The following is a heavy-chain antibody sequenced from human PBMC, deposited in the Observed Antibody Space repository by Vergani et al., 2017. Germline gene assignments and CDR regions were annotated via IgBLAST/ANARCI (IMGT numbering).Heavy chain of an antibody. CDR2: ISWNSGSI. V-gene: IGHV3-9*01. Sequence: VQLVESGGGVVQPGGSLRLSCAASGFTFDDYAMHWVRQAPGKGLEWVSGISWNSGSIGYADSVKGRFTISRDNAKNSLYLQMNSLRAEDTALYYCAKQQLANYYFDYWGQGTLVTVSS. CDR1: GFTFDDYA. CDR3: AKQQLANYYFDY. J-gene: IGHJ4*02. D-gene: IGHD6-13*01.